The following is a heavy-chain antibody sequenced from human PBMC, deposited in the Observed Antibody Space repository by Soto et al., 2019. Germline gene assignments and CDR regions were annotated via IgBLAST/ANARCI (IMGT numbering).Heavy chain of an antibody. CDR3: ARGSGYYIWDAFDI. D-gene: IGHD3-3*01. J-gene: IGHJ3*02. CDR1: GFTFSSYA. CDR2: ISYDGSNK. V-gene: IGHV3-30-3*01. Sequence: GGSLRLSCAASGFTFSSYAMHWVRQAPGKGLEWVAVISYDGSNKYYADSVKGRFTISRDNSKNTLYLQMNSLRAEDTAVYYCARGSGYYIWDAFDIWGQGTMVTVSS.